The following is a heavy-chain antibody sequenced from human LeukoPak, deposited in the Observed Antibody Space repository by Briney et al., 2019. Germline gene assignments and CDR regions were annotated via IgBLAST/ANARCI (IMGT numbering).Heavy chain of an antibody. CDR1: GGSISSYY. CDR3: ARADVVVVVAATTNYYYYMDV. J-gene: IGHJ6*03. D-gene: IGHD2-15*01. CDR2: IYYSGST. Sequence: SETLSLTCTVSGGSISSYYWSWIRQPPGKGLEWIGYIYYSGSTNYNPSLKSRVTISGDTSKNRFSLKLSSVTAADTAMYYCARADVVVVVAATTNYYYYMDVWGKGTTVTISS. V-gene: IGHV4-59*12.